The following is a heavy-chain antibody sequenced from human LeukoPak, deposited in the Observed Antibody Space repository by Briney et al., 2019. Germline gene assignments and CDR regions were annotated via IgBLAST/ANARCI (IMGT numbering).Heavy chain of an antibody. CDR2: IKQDGNEK. CDR3: AKDCGGCPRAY. J-gene: IGHJ4*02. D-gene: IGHD6-19*01. CDR1: GFTFSSYS. V-gene: IGHV3-7*01. Sequence: QPGGSLRLSCAASGFTFSSYSMNWVRQAPGKGLEWVANIKQDGNEKYYVDSVKDRFTISRDNSKNTLYLQMNSLRAEDTAVYYCAKDCGGCPRAYWGQGTLVTVSS.